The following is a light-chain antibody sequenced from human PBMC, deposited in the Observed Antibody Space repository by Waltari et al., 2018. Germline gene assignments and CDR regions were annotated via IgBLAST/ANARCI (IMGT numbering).Light chain of an antibody. CDR3: CSYTGTTTFLL. CDR2: EAT. Sequence: QSALTQPASVSGSPGQSITISCTGTTSDIGTYNIISWYQQYPGRVPKLIIYEATRRPSWVSDRCSGSKSGNTASLTISGLQAEDEANYYCCSYTGTTTFLLFGGGTKLTVL. V-gene: IGLV2-23*02. CDR1: TSDIGTYNI. J-gene: IGLJ2*01.